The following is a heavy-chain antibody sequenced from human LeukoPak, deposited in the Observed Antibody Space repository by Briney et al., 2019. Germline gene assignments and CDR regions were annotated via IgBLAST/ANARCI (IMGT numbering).Heavy chain of an antibody. CDR1: GGSISSSSYY. V-gene: IGHV4-39*07. D-gene: IGHD3-22*01. J-gene: IGHJ3*02. CDR3: AREGSRDSSGYSLPDAFDI. CDR2: IYYSGST. Sequence: SETLSLTCTVSGGSISSSSYYWGWIRQPPGKGLEWIGSIYYSGSTYYNPSLKSRVTISVDTSKNQFSLKLSSVTAADTAVYYCAREGSRDSSGYSLPDAFDIWGQGTMVTVSS.